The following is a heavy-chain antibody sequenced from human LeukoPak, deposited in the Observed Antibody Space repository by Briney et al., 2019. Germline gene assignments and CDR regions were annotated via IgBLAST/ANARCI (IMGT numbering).Heavy chain of an antibody. CDR2: IYSGGNT. Sequence: PGGSLRLSCAASGFTVSSNYMSWVRQAPGKGLEWVSVIYSGGNTLYADSVKDRFTISRDNSKNTVHLQMNSLRAEDTAVYYCARGTPIYDSSGYCLDYWGQGTLVTVSS. CDR3: ARGTPIYDSSGYCLDY. CDR1: GFTVSSNY. V-gene: IGHV3-53*01. D-gene: IGHD3-22*01. J-gene: IGHJ4*02.